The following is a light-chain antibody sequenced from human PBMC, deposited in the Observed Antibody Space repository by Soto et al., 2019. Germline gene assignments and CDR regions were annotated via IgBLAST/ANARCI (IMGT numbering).Light chain of an antibody. J-gene: IGKJ4*01. CDR2: WAS. Sequence: IVTTQSPLSLPVTPGEPASISCRSIQSLLHSNGYNYLDWYQQRPGQPPKLLIYWASSRESGVPDRFTGSGSGTDFTLSISSLQAEDVAVYYCQQFYSSPLTFGGGTKVDIK. CDR1: QSLLHSNGYNY. CDR3: QQFYSSPLT. V-gene: IGKV2-28*01.